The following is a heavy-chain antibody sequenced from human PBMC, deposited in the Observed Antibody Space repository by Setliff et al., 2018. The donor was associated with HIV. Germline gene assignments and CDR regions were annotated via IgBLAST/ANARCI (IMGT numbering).Heavy chain of an antibody. D-gene: IGHD3-16*01. CDR3: ARMGRMDV. Sequence: GGSLRLSCAASGFTFSSYWMSWARQAPGKGLEWVAKKNKDGSDKWYVDSVKGRFTTSRDKAKNSLYLQMNSLRAEDTAVYYCARMGRMDVLGKGTTVTVAS. V-gene: IGHV3-7*03. J-gene: IGHJ6*03. CDR1: GFTFSSYW. CDR2: KNKDGSDK.